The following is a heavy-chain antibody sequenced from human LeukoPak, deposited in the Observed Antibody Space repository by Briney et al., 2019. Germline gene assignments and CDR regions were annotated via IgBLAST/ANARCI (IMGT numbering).Heavy chain of an antibody. CDR2: IIPIFGTA. CDR1: GGTFSSYA. D-gene: IGHD3-9*01. V-gene: IGHV1-69*13. CDR3: ARRAGVLTGYYTSPPLFDY. Sequence: PVASVKVSRKASGGTFSSYAISWVRQAPGQGLEWMGGIIPIFGTANYAQTLQGRVTITADESTSTAYMELSSLRSEDTAVYYCARRAGVLTGYYTSPPLFDYWGQGTLVTVSS. J-gene: IGHJ4*02.